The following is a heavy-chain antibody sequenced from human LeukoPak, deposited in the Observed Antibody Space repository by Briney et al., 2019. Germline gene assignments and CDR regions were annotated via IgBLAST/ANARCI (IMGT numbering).Heavy chain of an antibody. D-gene: IGHD3-10*01. CDR3: ARRGVITQNWFYP. Sequence: SETLSLTCTVSGYSISSGYYWGWIRQPPGKGLEWIGSIYHSGSTYYNPSLKSRVTISVDTSKNQFSLKLSSVTAADTAVYYCARRGVITQNWFYPWGQGTLVTVSS. V-gene: IGHV4-38-2*02. CDR2: IYHSGST. CDR1: GYSISSGYY. J-gene: IGHJ5*02.